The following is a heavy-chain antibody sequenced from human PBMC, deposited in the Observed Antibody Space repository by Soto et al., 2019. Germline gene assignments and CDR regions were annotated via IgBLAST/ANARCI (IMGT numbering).Heavy chain of an antibody. D-gene: IGHD1-26*01. V-gene: IGHV3-23*01. CDR3: ARLGGWELSY. J-gene: IGHJ4*02. CDR2: ISGSGGST. CDR1: GFTFSSYA. Sequence: GGSLRLSCAASGFTFSSYAMSWVRQAPGKGLEWVSAISGSGGSTYYADSVKGRFTISRDNPKNTLYLQMNSLRAEDTAVYFFARLGGWELSYSGQGTLGTVSS.